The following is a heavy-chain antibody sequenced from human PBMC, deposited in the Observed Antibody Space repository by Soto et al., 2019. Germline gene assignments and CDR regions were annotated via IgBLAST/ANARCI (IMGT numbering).Heavy chain of an antibody. CDR2: MEPSSGKT. J-gene: IGHJ4*02. V-gene: IGHV1-8*01. D-gene: IGHD3-10*01. Sequence: ASVKVSGKASGYGFTSLDINWVRQTTGQGLEWMGWMEPSSGKTGYAQRFQDRVTMTRDTSINTAYMELRSLTSDDTAFYYCARGVTAGVDYWGQGTLVTVSS. CDR1: GYGFTSLD. CDR3: ARGVTAGVDY.